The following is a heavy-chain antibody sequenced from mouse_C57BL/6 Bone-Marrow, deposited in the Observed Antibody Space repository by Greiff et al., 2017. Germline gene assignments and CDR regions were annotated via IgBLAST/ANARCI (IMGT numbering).Heavy chain of an antibody. CDR1: GYTFTDYN. V-gene: IGHV1-18*01. Sequence: EVQLQQSGPELVKPGASVKIPCKASGYTFTDYNMDWVKQSHGKSLEWIGDINPNNGGTIYNQKFKGKATLTVDKSSSTAYMELRSLTSEDTAVYDCARSRLRPPWYFDVWGTGTTVTVSS. D-gene: IGHD2-4*01. CDR3: ARSRLRPPWYFDV. J-gene: IGHJ1*03. CDR2: INPNNGGT.